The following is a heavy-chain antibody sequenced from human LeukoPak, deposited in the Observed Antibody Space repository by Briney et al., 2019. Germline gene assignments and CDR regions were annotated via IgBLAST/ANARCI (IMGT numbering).Heavy chain of an antibody. J-gene: IGHJ4*02. Sequence: KSGGSLRLYCAASGFTFSNAWMSWVRQAPGKGLEWVGRIKSKTDGGTTDYAAPVKGRFTISRDDSKNTLYLQMNSLKTEDTAVYYCTTDRGYSGYDRFDYWGQGTLVTVSS. D-gene: IGHD5-12*01. V-gene: IGHV3-15*01. CDR2: IKSKTDGGTT. CDR1: GFTFSNAW. CDR3: TTDRGYSGYDRFDY.